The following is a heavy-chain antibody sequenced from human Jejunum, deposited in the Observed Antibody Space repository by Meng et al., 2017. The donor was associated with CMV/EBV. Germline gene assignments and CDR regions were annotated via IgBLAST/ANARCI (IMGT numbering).Heavy chain of an antibody. J-gene: IGHJ4*02. CDR1: VSSGNYY. D-gene: IGHD3-22*01. CDR2: IYYSGRT. V-gene: IGHV4-61*01. CDR3: ARAYTYYFDTTGYYLDY. Sequence: VSSGNYYWSWIRQPPGKGLEWIGYIYYSGRTNYNPSLKSRVTISVDTSKTQFSLNLSSVTAADTAVYFCARAYTYYFDTTGYYLDYWGQGTLVTVSS.